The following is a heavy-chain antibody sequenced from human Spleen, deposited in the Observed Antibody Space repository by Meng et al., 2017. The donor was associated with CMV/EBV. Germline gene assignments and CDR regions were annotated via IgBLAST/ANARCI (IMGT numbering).Heavy chain of an antibody. D-gene: IGHD5-18*01. CDR3: ARDNGGVDTDHAFDI. Sequence: GESLKISCAVSGFTFSSYDMHWVRQAPGKGLEWVSSISSSSSYIYYADSVKGRFTISRDNAKNSLYLQMNSLRAEDTAVYYSARDNGGVDTDHAFDIWGQGTMVTVSS. V-gene: IGHV3-21*01. J-gene: IGHJ3*02. CDR1: GFTFSSYD. CDR2: ISSSSSYI.